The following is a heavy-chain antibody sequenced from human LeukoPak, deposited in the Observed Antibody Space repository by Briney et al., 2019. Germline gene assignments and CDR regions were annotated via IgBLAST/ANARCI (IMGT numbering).Heavy chain of an antibody. CDR2: IKQDGSEK. Sequence: GGSLRLSCAASGFTFSTYYMTWVRQAPGKGLEWVANIKQDGSEKYYVDSVKGRFTISRDNAKNSLYLQMNSLRAEDTAVYYCARDRNTDFWSGYYTNYFDYWGQGTLVTVSS. V-gene: IGHV3-7*01. CDR1: GFTFSTYY. D-gene: IGHD3-3*01. J-gene: IGHJ4*02. CDR3: ARDRNTDFWSGYYTNYFDY.